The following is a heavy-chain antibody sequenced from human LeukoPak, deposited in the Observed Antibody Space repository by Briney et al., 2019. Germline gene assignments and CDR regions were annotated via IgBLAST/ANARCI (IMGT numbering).Heavy chain of an antibody. CDR1: GFTFSSYA. CDR3: AKGFTAGTPYYYYGMDV. Sequence: GGSLRLSCAASGFTFSSYAMSWVRQAPGKGLEWVSAISGSGGSTYYADSVKGRFTISRDNSKNTLYLQMNSLRAEDTAVYYCAKGFTAGTPYYYYGMDVWGQGTTVTVSS. D-gene: IGHD6-19*01. V-gene: IGHV3-23*01. J-gene: IGHJ6*02. CDR2: ISGSGGST.